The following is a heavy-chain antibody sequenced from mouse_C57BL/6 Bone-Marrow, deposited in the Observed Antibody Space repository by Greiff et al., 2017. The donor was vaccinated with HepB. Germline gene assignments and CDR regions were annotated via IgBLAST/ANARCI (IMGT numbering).Heavy chain of an antibody. CDR2: INPNNGGT. J-gene: IGHJ4*01. CDR1: GYTFTDYN. V-gene: IGHV1-18*01. CDR3: ARLLRPYAMDY. D-gene: IGHD1-1*01. Sequence: EVQLVESGPELVKPGASVKIPCKASGYTFTDYNMDWVKQSHGKSLEWIGDINPNNGGTIYNQKFKGKATLTVDKSSSTAYMELRSLTSEDTAFYYCARLLRPYAMDYWGQGTSVTVSS.